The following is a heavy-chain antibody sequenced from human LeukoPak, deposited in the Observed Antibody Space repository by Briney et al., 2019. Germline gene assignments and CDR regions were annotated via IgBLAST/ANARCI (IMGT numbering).Heavy chain of an antibody. V-gene: IGHV3-30-3*02. CDR2: ISYDGSNK. CDR1: GFTFSSYA. D-gene: IGHD3-3*01. J-gene: IGHJ3*02. Sequence: GRSLRLSCAASGFTFSSYAMHWVRQAPGKGLEWVAVISYDGSNKYYADSVKGRFTISRDNSKNTLYLQMNSLRAEDTAVYYCVKRSFDFGVVISDAFDIWGQGTVVTVSS. CDR3: VKRSFDFGVVISDAFDI.